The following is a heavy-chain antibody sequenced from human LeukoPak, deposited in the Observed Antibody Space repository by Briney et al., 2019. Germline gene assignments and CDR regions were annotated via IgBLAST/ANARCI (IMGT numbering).Heavy chain of an antibody. V-gene: IGHV4-59*08. J-gene: IGHJ4*02. Sequence: PSETLSPTCTVSGGSISGSYWSWIRQPPGKGLEWIGYIYYSGTTNYNPSLKSRVTISVDTSKNQFSLKLSSVTAADTAVYYCARLPTDSSSDHDWGQGTLVTVSS. CDR2: IYYSGTT. D-gene: IGHD6-6*01. CDR1: GGSISGSY. CDR3: ARLPTDSSSDHD.